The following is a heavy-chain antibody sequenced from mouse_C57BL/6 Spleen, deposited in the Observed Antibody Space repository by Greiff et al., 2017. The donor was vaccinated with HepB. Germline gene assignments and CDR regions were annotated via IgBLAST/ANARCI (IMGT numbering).Heavy chain of an antibody. CDR3: ARVSYGAY. CDR2: ISYDGSN. CDR1: GYSITSGYY. V-gene: IGHV3-6*01. D-gene: IGHD1-1*01. J-gene: IGHJ3*01. Sequence: EVKLQESGPGLVKPSQSLSLTCSVTGYSITSGYYWNWIRQFPGNKLEWMGYISYDGSNNYNPSLKNRISITRDTSKNQFFLKLNSVTTEDTATYYCARVSYGAYWGQGTLVTVSA.